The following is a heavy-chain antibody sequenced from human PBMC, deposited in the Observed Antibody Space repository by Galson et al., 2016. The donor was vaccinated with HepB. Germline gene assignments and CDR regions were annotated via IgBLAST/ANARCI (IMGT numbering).Heavy chain of an antibody. CDR3: ARSARYCSGTSCYLPYFDY. J-gene: IGHJ4*02. V-gene: IGHV4-59*01. Sequence: SYYWSWIRQPPGKGLEWIGYIYYSGSTNYNPSLKSRVTISVDTSKNQFSLKLSSVTAADTAVYYCARSARYCSGTSCYLPYFDYWGQGTLVTVSS. D-gene: IGHD2-2*01. CDR2: IYYSGST. CDR1: SYY.